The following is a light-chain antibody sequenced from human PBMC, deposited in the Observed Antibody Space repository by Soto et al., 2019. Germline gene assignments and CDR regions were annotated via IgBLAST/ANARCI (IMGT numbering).Light chain of an antibody. V-gene: IGKV3-11*01. J-gene: IGKJ5*01. Sequence: VLTQYPVTLSLSPGERVTLSCRASQSVSNQLAWYQQKPGQAPRLLIYDASRRVTGSPARFSCSGAGTDFTRTLSSLEPEDFSVYYCQQRAGSSTFGQGTRLEIK. CDR3: QQRAGSST. CDR1: QSVSNQ. CDR2: DAS.